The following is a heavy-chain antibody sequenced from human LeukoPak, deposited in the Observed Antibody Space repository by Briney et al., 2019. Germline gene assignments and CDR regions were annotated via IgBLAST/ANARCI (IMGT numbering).Heavy chain of an antibody. D-gene: IGHD3-22*01. CDR1: GGSISSGGYY. CDR3: ARVSIVVVILDY. Sequence: SETLSLTCTVSGGSISSGGYYWSWIRQPPGKGLEWIGYIYHSGSTYYNPSLKSRVTISVDRSKNQFSLKLSSVTAADTAVYYCARVSIVVVILDYWGQGTLVTVSS. CDR2: IYHSGST. V-gene: IGHV4-30-2*01. J-gene: IGHJ4*02.